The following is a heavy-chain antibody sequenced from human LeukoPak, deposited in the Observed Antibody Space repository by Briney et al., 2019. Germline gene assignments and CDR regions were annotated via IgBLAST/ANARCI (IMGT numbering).Heavy chain of an antibody. CDR1: GFTFSSYS. J-gene: IGHJ4*02. CDR2: IRYDGSDN. D-gene: IGHD4-23*01. Sequence: GGSLRLSCAASGFTFSSYSMMWVRQAPGKGLEWVAFIRYDGSDNYYADSVKGRFTISRDNSKNTVYLQMNSLRAEDTAVYYCARDRWKYYFDYWGQGTLVTVSS. V-gene: IGHV3-30*02. CDR3: ARDRWKYYFDY.